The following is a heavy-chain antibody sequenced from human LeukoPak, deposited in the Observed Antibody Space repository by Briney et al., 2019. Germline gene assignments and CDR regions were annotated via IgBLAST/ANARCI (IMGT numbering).Heavy chain of an antibody. V-gene: IGHV4-38-2*01. CDR3: ARAPRAGSSLYFVY. CDR2: IYHSGST. D-gene: IGHD6-25*01. Sequence: PSETLSLTCAVSGYSIRSGYYWGWIRQSPGEGLEWIGSIYHSGSTYYNPSLRSRVTISPDTSKNQFSLKLTSVNVADTAMYYCARAPRAGSSLYFVYWGQGTLVTVSS. J-gene: IGHJ4*02. CDR1: GYSIRSGYY.